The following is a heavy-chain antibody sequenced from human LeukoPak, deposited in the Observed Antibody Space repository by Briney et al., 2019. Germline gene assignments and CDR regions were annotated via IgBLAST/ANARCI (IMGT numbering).Heavy chain of an antibody. D-gene: IGHD3-3*01. CDR2: ISGSGGST. Sequence: PGGSLRLSCAASGFTFSSYAMSWVRQAPGKGLEWVSAISGSGGSTYYADSVKGRFTISRDNSKNTLYLQMNSLRAEDTAVYYCAKEGPYYDFWSGYHFDYWGQGTLVTVSS. CDR1: GFTFSSYA. CDR3: AKEGPYYDFWSGYHFDY. V-gene: IGHV3-23*01. J-gene: IGHJ4*02.